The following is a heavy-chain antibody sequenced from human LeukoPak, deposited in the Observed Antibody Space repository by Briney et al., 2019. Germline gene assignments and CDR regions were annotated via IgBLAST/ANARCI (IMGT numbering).Heavy chain of an antibody. CDR2: ISSSSSTI. J-gene: IGHJ3*02. Sequence: PGGYLRFSCAASGFTFSSYSMNWDRQGPGKGLEWVSYISSSSSTIYYADSVKGRFTISRDNAKNSLYLQMNSLRAEDTAVYYCASGLRYFDWLSKGAFDIWGQGTMVTVSS. V-gene: IGHV3-48*01. D-gene: IGHD3-9*01. CDR1: GFTFSSYS. CDR3: ASGLRYFDWLSKGAFDI.